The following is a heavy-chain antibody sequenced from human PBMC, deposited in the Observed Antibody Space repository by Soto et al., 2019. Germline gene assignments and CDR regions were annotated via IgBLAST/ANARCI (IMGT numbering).Heavy chain of an antibody. D-gene: IGHD3-9*01. Sequence: GESLKISCEGSGYSFTSYWIGWVRQMPGKGLEWMGIIYPGDSDARYSPSFQGQVTISADKSIGTAYLQWSSLKASDTAMYYCVRHYDTLTVDYWGQGTLVTVSS. V-gene: IGHV5-51*01. CDR3: VRHYDTLTVDY. CDR1: GYSFTSYW. J-gene: IGHJ4*02. CDR2: IYPGDSDA.